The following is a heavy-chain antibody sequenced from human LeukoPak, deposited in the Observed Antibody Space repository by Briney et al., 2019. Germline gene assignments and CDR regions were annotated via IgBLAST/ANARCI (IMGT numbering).Heavy chain of an antibody. CDR3: ARDLYRIVVVPHYFYY. Sequence: GSLSLSSAASGFTFISYAMSWVRQAPGKGLEWVANIKKDGSEKYYVDSVKGRFTISRDNAKNSLYLQMNSLRAEDTAVYYCARDLYRIVVVPHYFYYWGQGTLVTVSS. CDR1: GFTFISYA. V-gene: IGHV3-7*01. CDR2: IKKDGSEK. D-gene: IGHD3-22*01. J-gene: IGHJ4*02.